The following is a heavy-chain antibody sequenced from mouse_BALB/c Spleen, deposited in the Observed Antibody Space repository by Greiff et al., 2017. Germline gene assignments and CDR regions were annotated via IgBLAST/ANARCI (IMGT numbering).Heavy chain of an antibody. V-gene: IGHV5-12-2*01. CDR3: ARHGIYGGCFFAY. J-gene: IGHJ3*01. CDR1: GFTFSSYT. CDR2: ISNGGGRT. Sequence: EVQVVESGGGLVQPGGSLKLSCAASGFTFSSYTMSWVRQTPEKRLEWVAYISNGGGRTYYPDTVKGRFTITRDNAKNTLYLQMSSLKSEDTAMYYCARHGIYGGCFFAYWGQGTLVTVSA. D-gene: IGHD1-1*02.